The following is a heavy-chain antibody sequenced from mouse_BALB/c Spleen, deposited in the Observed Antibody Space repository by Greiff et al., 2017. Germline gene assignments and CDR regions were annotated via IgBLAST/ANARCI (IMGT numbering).Heavy chain of an antibody. V-gene: IGHV1-54*01. J-gene: IGHJ2*01. D-gene: IGHD2-2*01. CDR3: ARDDGYGYFDY. CDR2: INPGSGGT. Sequence: VQLQQSGAELVRPGTSVKVSCKASGYAFTNYLIEWVKQRPGQGLEWIGVINPGSGGTNYNEKFKGKATLTADKSSSTAYMQLSSLTSDDSAVYFCARDDGYGYFDYWGQGTTLTVSS. CDR1: GYAFTNYL.